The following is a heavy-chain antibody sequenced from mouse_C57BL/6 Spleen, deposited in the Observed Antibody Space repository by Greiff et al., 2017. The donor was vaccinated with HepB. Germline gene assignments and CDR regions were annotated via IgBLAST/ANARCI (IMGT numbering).Heavy chain of an antibody. Sequence: EVKVEESEGGLVQPGSSMKLSCTASGFTFSDYYMAWVRQVPEKGLEWVANINYDGSSTYYLDSLKSRFIISRDNAKNILYLQMSSLKSEDTATYYCARVDGYYRFAYWGQGTLVTVSA. V-gene: IGHV5-16*01. CDR1: GFTFSDYY. J-gene: IGHJ3*01. CDR3: ARVDGYYRFAY. D-gene: IGHD2-3*01. CDR2: INYDGSST.